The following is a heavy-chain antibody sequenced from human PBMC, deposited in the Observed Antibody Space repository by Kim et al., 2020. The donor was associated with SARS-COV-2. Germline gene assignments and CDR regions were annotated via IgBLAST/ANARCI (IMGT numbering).Heavy chain of an antibody. J-gene: IGHJ4*02. V-gene: IGHV3-23*01. Sequence: GGSLRLSCAASGFTFSSYAMGWVRLAPGKGLEWVSSIGSGGDTYYGYSAKGRFTISRDNSNNTLYLQMNSLRGEDTAVYYCSKGFYCGGDGHVAFWGQGT. D-gene: IGHD2-21*02. CDR2: IGSGGDT. CDR3: SKGFYCGGDGHVAF. CDR1: GFTFSSYA.